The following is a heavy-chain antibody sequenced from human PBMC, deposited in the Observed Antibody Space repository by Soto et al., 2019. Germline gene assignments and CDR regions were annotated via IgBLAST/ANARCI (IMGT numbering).Heavy chain of an antibody. J-gene: IGHJ3*01. D-gene: IGHD1-1*01. CDR3: ARPHIRSAWNDGFDV. CDR1: GFTFDDYS. V-gene: IGHV3-30*03. CDR2: ISYDGGTT. Sequence: QVQLVESGGGVVQPGRSLRLSCAASGFTFDDYSMHWVRQAPGKGLEWVALISYDGGTTHYGDSVKGRFTISRDDSKNTLFLQMNSLRSGDTAVYYCARPHIRSAWNDGFDVWGQGTMVTVSS.